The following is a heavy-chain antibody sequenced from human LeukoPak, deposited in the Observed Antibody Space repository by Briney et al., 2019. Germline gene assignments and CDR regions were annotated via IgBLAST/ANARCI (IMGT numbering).Heavy chain of an antibody. Sequence: SQTLSLTCTVSGGSISSGGYYWSWIRQPPGKGLEWIGYIYHSGSAYYNPSLESRVTISVDRSKNQFSLKLSSVTAADTAVYYCARWGVPTAGLEDSFDYWGQGTLVTVSS. CDR1: GGSISSGGYY. V-gene: IGHV4-30-2*01. D-gene: IGHD3-10*01. J-gene: IGHJ4*02. CDR3: ARWGVPTAGLEDSFDY. CDR2: IYHSGSA.